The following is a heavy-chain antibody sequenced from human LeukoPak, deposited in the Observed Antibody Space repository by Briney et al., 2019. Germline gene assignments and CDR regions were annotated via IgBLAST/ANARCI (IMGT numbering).Heavy chain of an antibody. J-gene: IGHJ4*02. Sequence: PSETLSLTCTVSGGSISSSSYYWGWIRQPPGKGLEWIGSIYYSGSTYYNPSLKSRVTISVDTSKNQFSLKLSSVTAADTAVYYCARAAFGGVIVPGGLWGQGTLVTVSS. CDR1: GGSISSSSYY. D-gene: IGHD3-16*02. CDR2: IYYSGST. V-gene: IGHV4-39*07. CDR3: ARAAFGGVIVPGGL.